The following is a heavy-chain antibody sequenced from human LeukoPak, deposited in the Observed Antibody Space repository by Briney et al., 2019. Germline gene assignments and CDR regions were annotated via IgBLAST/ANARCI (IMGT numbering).Heavy chain of an antibody. CDR2: INHSGST. V-gene: IGHV4-34*01. CDR3: AGEPSDYYYYGMDV. Sequence: SETLSLTCAVYGGSLSGYYWSWIRQPPGKGLEWIGEINHSGSTNYNPSLKSRVTISVDTSKNQFSLKLSSVTAADTAVYYCAGEPSDYYYYGMDVWGQGTTATVSS. J-gene: IGHJ6*02. D-gene: IGHD1-26*01. CDR1: GGSLSGYY.